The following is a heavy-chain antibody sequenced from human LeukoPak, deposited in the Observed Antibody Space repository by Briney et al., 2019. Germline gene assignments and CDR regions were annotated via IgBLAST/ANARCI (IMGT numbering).Heavy chain of an antibody. V-gene: IGHV3-7*01. CDR2: IKQDGSDK. Sequence: GGSLRLSCAASGFTFSNNWMSWVCQAPGKGLEWVANIKQDGSDKYYVDSVKGRFTISRDNAKNSLYLQMNSLRAEDTAVYYCARDHHHRLWDDYYYYMDVWGKGTTVTISS. D-gene: IGHD3-16*02. CDR1: GFTFSNNW. J-gene: IGHJ6*03. CDR3: ARDHHHRLWDDYYYYMDV.